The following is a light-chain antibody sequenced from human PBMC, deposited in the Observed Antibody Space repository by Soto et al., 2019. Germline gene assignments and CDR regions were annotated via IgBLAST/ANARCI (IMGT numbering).Light chain of an antibody. V-gene: IGKV1-33*01. CDR2: DAS. CDR1: QDISNY. Sequence: DIQMTQSPSSLSASVGDRVTITCQASQDISNYLNWYQQKPGKAPNLLISDASNLETVVPSGFSRSRSGTDFTFISSNLLSEDIVTYYCLQYDNVFLTFGGGTRVEIK. CDR3: LQYDNVFLT. J-gene: IGKJ4*01.